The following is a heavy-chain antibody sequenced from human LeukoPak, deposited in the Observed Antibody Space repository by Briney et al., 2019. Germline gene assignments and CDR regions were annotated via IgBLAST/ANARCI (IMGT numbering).Heavy chain of an antibody. CDR3: ARISSSGSYSDAFDI. Sequence: SETLSLTCAVYGGASIVYYWGCIRHPPENGQEWIGEINHSGSTNYNPSLKIRVTISVYTSKNQFSLKLSSVTAADTAVYYCARISSSGSYSDAFDIWGQGTMVTVSS. V-gene: IGHV4-34*01. CDR2: INHSGST. D-gene: IGHD3-22*01. CDR1: GGASIVYY. J-gene: IGHJ3*02.